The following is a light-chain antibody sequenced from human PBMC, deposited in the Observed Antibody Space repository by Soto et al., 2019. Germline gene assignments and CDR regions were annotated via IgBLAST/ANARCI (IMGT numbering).Light chain of an antibody. Sequence: QSVLTQPPSASGTPGQRVTISCSGSSSNIGRNYVYWYQQLPGTAPKLLIYRNNQRPSGVPDQFSGSKSGTSASLAISGLRSEDEADHYCSVWDANLSAGVFGGGTKVTVL. CDR2: RNN. CDR1: SSNIGRNY. J-gene: IGLJ3*02. V-gene: IGLV1-47*01. CDR3: SVWDANLSAGV.